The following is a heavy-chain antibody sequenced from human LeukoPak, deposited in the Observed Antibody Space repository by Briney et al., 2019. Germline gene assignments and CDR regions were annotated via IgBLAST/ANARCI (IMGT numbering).Heavy chain of an antibody. CDR1: GYSFATYW. Sequence: GESLKISCKGSGYSFATYWIGWMRQTPGKGLGWMGIIYPGDSDTTYSPSFQGQVTISADKSISTAYLQWSSLNASDTAMYYCARPYYYDSSGYSDSMFDYWGQGTLVTVYS. V-gene: IGHV5-51*01. CDR2: IYPGDSDT. J-gene: IGHJ4*02. CDR3: ARPYYYDSSGYSDSMFDY. D-gene: IGHD3-22*01.